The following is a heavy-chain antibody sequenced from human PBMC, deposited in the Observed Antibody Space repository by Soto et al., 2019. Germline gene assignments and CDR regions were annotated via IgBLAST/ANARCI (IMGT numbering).Heavy chain of an antibody. V-gene: IGHV4-61*01. Sequence: PSETLSLTCTVSGGSVSSGSYYWSWIRQPPGKGLEWIGYIYYSGSTNYNPSLKSRVTISVDTSKNQFSLKLSSVTAADTAVYYCARDSLITIFGVVISRGFDPWGQGTLVTVSS. CDR2: IYYSGST. D-gene: IGHD3-3*01. J-gene: IGHJ5*02. CDR3: ARDSLITIFGVVISRGFDP. CDR1: GGSVSSGSYY.